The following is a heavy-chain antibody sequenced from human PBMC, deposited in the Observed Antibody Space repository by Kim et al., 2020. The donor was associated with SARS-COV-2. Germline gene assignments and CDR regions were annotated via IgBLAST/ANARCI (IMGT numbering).Heavy chain of an antibody. CDR1: GFTFSSYA. CDR3: AKTSYYYDSSGYYSFDY. Sequence: GGSLRLSCAASGFTFSSYAMSWVRQAPGKGLEWVSAISGSGGSTYYADSVKGRFTISRDNSKNTLYLQMNSLRAEDTAVYYCAKTSYYYDSSGYYSFDYWGQGPLVPASS. CDR2: ISGSGGST. J-gene: IGHJ4*02. V-gene: IGHV3-23*01. D-gene: IGHD3-22*01.